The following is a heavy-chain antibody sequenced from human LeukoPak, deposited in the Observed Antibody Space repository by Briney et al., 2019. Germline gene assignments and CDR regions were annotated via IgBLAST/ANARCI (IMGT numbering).Heavy chain of an antibody. D-gene: IGHD5-18*01. CDR1: GASFIGYY. CDR2: INNSGST. Sequence: SETLSLTCAVYGASFIGYYWSWIRQPAGKGLEWIGEINNSGSTNFNPSLKSRVTISVDTSKNQFSLKLSSVTAADTAVYYCAREHVWIQLWYLKDPQRYFDRWVRGTLVTVSS. CDR3: AREHVWIQLWYLKDPQRYFDR. V-gene: IGHV4-34*01. J-gene: IGHJ2*01.